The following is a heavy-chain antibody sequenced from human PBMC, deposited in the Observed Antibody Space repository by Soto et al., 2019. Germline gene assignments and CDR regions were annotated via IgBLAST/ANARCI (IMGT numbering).Heavy chain of an antibody. CDR2: ITNGGTTI. CDR3: ARDYTVTAAGKSFYYYGLDV. CDR1: GFTFSSYE. D-gene: IGHD4-4*01. V-gene: IGHV3-48*03. J-gene: IGHJ6*02. Sequence: LRLSCAASGFTFSSYEMNWVRQAPGKGLEWVSYITNGGTTIYYADSVKGRFTISRDNAKNSLYLQMNSLRAEDTAVYYCARDYTVTAAGKSFYYYGLDVWGQGTTVTVSS.